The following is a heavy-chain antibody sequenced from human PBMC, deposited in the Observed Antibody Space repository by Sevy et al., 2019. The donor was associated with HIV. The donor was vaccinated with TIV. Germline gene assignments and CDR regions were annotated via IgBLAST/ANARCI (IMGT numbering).Heavy chain of an antibody. J-gene: IGHJ4*02. D-gene: IGHD2-2*03. CDR1: GGSISSSNW. CDR3: ARGGGGYCSSTSCHVDY. Sequence: SETLSLTCAVSGGSISSSNWWNWVRQPPGKGLEWIGEIYHSGSTNRNPSLKSRVTISRDKSKNQFSLKLSSVTAADTAVYYCARGGGGYCSSTSCHVDYWGQGTLVTVSS. V-gene: IGHV4-4*02. CDR2: IYHSGST.